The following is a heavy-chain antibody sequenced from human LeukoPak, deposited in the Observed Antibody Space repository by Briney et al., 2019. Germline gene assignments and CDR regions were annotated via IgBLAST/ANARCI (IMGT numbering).Heavy chain of an antibody. CDR2: INPNSGGT. Sequence: GASVKVSCKASGYTFTDYYMHWVRQAPGQGLEWMGWINPNSGGTNYAQKFQGRVTMTRDTSISTAYMEPSRLRSDDTAVYYCAREDLGYYGSGSSNWFDPWGQGTLVTVSS. CDR3: AREDLGYYGSGSSNWFDP. V-gene: IGHV1-2*02. D-gene: IGHD3-10*01. J-gene: IGHJ5*02. CDR1: GYTFTDYY.